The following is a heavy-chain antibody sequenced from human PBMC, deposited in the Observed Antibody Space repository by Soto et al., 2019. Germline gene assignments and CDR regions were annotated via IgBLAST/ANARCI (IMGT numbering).Heavy chain of an antibody. Sequence: QVQLVQSGPEVKKPGSSVKVSCKSSGGTFTTYTFSWVRQAPGQGLEWMAGIIPIFGASKSAQKYQDRVAITTDESTRTIYMERSSLRSDNTALYYCARDGDGNSLAYWGQGTLVTVSS. V-gene: IGHV1-69*01. CDR1: GGTFTTYT. D-gene: IGHD7-27*01. CDR3: ARDGDGNSLAY. CDR2: IIPIFGAS. J-gene: IGHJ4*02.